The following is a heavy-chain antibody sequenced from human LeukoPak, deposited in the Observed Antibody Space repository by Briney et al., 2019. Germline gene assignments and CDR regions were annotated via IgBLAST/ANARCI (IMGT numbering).Heavy chain of an antibody. V-gene: IGHV1-8*01. CDR1: GYTFTTYD. CDR3: MRVAGSADY. J-gene: IGHJ4*02. CDR2: MNPKSGYT. Sequence: GASLKVSCKASGYTFTTYDINWVRQATGQGLEWMGWMNPKSGYTGSAQKFQGRVTMTRDSSISTAYMELSSLRTEDTAVYYCMRVAGSADYWGQGTLVTVSS. D-gene: IGHD6-19*01.